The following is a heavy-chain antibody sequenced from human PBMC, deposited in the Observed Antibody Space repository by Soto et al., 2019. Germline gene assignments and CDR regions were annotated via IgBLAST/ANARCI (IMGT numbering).Heavy chain of an antibody. CDR2: ISSSGSTI. CDR3: ARDIDRSTVTGYYYYGMDV. J-gene: IGHJ6*02. Sequence: GESLKISCAASGFTFSSYEMNWVRQAPGKGLEWVSYISSSGSTIYYADSVKGRFTISRDNAKNSLYLQMNSLRAEDTAVYYCARDIDRSTVTGYYYYGMDVWGQGTTVTVSS. CDR1: GFTFSSYE. D-gene: IGHD4-17*01. V-gene: IGHV3-48*03.